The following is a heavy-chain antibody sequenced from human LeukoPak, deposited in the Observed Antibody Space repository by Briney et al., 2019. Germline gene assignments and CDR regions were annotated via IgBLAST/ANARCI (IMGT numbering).Heavy chain of an antibody. J-gene: IGHJ4*02. Sequence: SETLSLTCAVYGGSFSGYYWSWIRQPPGKGLEWIGEINHSGSTNYNPSLKSRVTISVDTSKNQFSLKLSSVTAADTAVYYCARRYMYDFWSGYYSYYFDYWGQGTLVTVSS. CDR3: ARRYMYDFWSGYYSYYFDY. V-gene: IGHV4-34*01. CDR1: GGSFSGYY. CDR2: INHSGST. D-gene: IGHD3/OR15-3a*01.